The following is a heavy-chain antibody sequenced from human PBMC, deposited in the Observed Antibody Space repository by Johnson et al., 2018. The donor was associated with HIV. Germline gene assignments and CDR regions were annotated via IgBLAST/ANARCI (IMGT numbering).Heavy chain of an antibody. CDR1: GFTFSNAW. CDR2: IKSKTDGGTT. Sequence: EMQLVESGGGLVKPGGSLRLSCAASGFTFSNAWMSWVRQAPGKGLEWVGRIKSKTDGGTTDYAAPVKGRFTISRDDSNNMLYLEMNSLKTEDTATYYCTTAGYTFSDAFDIWGHGLMVTVSS. D-gene: IGHD2-2*02. J-gene: IGHJ3*02. V-gene: IGHV3-15*01. CDR3: TTAGYTFSDAFDI.